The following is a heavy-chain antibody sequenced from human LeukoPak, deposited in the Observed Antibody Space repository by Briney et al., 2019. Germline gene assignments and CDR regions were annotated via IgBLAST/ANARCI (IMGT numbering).Heavy chain of an antibody. CDR3: ARRSITGTTGTHFDY. Sequence: SETLSLTCTVSGGSISSYYWSWIRQPAGKRLEWIGRISSSGSTNYNPSLKSRVTMSVDSSKKQFSLILISVTAADTAVYYCARRSITGTTGTHFDYWGQGTLVTVSS. D-gene: IGHD1-20*01. CDR2: ISSSGST. V-gene: IGHV4-4*07. J-gene: IGHJ4*02. CDR1: GGSISSYY.